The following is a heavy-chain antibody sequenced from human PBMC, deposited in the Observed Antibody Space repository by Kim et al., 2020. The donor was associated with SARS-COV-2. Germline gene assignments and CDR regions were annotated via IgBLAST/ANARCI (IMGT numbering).Heavy chain of an antibody. J-gene: IGHJ6*02. CDR3: AHGNIPNGMDV. CDR2: K. Sequence: KRYSPSLKSRLTITKDTSKNQVVLTMTNMDPVDTATYYCAHGNIPNGMDVWGQGTTVTVSS. V-gene: IGHV2-5*01.